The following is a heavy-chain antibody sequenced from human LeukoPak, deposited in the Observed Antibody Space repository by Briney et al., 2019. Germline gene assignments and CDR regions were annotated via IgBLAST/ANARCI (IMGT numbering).Heavy chain of an antibody. CDR3: AREVMADSYDDY. Sequence: GGSLRLSCAASGFTFSSYSMNWVRQAPGKGLEWVSSISSSSSYIYYADSVKGRFTISRDNAKNSLYLQMNSLRAEDTAVYYCAREVMADSYDDYWGQGTLVTVSS. V-gene: IGHV3-21*01. CDR1: GFTFSSYS. J-gene: IGHJ4*02. D-gene: IGHD5-18*01. CDR2: ISSSSSYI.